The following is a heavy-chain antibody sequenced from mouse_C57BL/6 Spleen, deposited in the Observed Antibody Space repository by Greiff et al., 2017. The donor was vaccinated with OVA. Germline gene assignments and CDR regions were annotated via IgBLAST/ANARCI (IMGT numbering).Heavy chain of an antibody. J-gene: IGHJ2*01. CDR1: GYSITSGYD. Sequence: EVKLVESGPGMVKPSQSLSLTCTVTGYSITSGYDWHWIRHFPGNKLEWMGYISYSGSTNYNPSLKSRISITHDTSKNHFFLKLNSVTTEDTATYYCARENYSNGYFDYWGQGTTLTVSS. V-gene: IGHV3-1*01. D-gene: IGHD2-5*01. CDR3: ARENYSNGYFDY. CDR2: ISYSGST.